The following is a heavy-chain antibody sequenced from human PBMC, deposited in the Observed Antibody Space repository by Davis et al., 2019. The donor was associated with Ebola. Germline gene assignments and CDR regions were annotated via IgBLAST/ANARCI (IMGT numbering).Heavy chain of an antibody. J-gene: IGHJ4*02. CDR1: GLSVRDTD. V-gene: IGHV3-9*01. D-gene: IGHD1-26*01. CDR3: AKDSSVGFDYFDH. CDR2: ISWHGGSI. Sequence: SLKISCAASGLSVRDTDMSWVRQAPGKGLEWVSGISWHGGSIGYVDSVRGRFTISRDNAKNSLYLEMSGLRPEDSAVYYCAKDSSVGFDYFDHWGQGILVTVSS.